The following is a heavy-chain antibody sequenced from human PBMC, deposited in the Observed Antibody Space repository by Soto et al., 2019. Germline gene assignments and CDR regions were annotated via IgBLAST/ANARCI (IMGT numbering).Heavy chain of an antibody. D-gene: IGHD6-25*01. CDR2: IKGDGSVT. V-gene: IGHV3-74*01. CDR3: ARDCISAASDYYGMDV. CDR1: GFTFSGYY. J-gene: IGHJ6*02. Sequence: GGSLRLSCAASGFTFSGYYMFWVRQAPGKGLVWVSHIKGDGSVTYYADSVKGRFTISRDNANNILYLQMNSLIAEDTAVYYYARDCISAASDYYGMDVWGQGTTVTVSS.